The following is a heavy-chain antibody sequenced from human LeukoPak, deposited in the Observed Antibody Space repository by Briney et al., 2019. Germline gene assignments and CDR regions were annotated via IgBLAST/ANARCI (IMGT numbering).Heavy chain of an antibody. CDR2: IYYNGST. J-gene: IGHJ6*03. CDR1: GGYMSNYY. CDR3: ARRWRGYYYMDV. V-gene: IGHV4-59*01. D-gene: IGHD4-23*01. Sequence: SETLSLTCTVSGGYMSNYYWNWIRQPPGKGLEWIGYIYYNGSTNYNASLKSRVTISVATSRNQFSLKLSSVTAADTAVYYCARRWRGYYYMDVWGKGTTVSVSS.